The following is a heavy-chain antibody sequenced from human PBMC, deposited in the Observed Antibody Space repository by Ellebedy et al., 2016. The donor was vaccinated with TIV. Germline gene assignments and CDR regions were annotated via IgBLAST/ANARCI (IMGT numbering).Heavy chain of an antibody. D-gene: IGHD4-17*01. CDR2: IRQEGDEI. V-gene: IGHV3-7*01. J-gene: IGHJ5*02. CDR3: ARRASYGDYAVQVNPWFDP. CDR1: GFNFRSYW. Sequence: PGGSLRLSCAASGFNFRSYWMTWVRQAPGKGLEWVAKIRQEGDEIYYVESVKGRFTISRDNAKNSLFLQMNSLRVDDTAVYYCARRASYGDYAVQVNPWFDPWGQGTLVTASS.